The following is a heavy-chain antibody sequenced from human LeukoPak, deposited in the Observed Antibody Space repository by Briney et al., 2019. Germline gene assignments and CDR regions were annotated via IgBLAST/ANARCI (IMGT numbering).Heavy chain of an antibody. D-gene: IGHD3-22*01. CDR2: IFHSGTT. Sequence: SETLSLTCSVSGGSISGSFYYWGWIRQPPGKGLEWIGSIFHSGTTYYNPSLKSRVTMSVATSKNQFSLRLTSVTAADTTVYFCAKQENFYDSNGLWIGEEFDYWGQGTLVAVSP. CDR3: AKQENFYDSNGLWIGEEFDY. CDR1: GGSISGSFYY. V-gene: IGHV4-39*01. J-gene: IGHJ4*02.